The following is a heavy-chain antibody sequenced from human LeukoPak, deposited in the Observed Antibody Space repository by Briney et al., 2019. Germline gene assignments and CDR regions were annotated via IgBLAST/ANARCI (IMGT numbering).Heavy chain of an antibody. J-gene: IGHJ6*03. V-gene: IGHV4-59*12. Sequence: PSETLSLSCTVSGGSISSYYWSWIRQPPGKGLEWIGYIYYSGSTNYNPSLKSRVTISLDTSTNQFSLKLSSVAAADTAVYYCARSPVDYGDYYYMDVWGKGTTVTISS. CDR3: ARSPVDYGDYYYMDV. CDR2: IYYSGST. D-gene: IGHD4-17*01. CDR1: GGSISSYY.